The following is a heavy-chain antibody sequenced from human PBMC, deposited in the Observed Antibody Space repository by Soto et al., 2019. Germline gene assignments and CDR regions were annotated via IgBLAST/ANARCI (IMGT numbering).Heavy chain of an antibody. CDR2: TYYRSKWYN. CDR1: GDSVSSNSAA. J-gene: IGHJ5*02. Sequence: SQTLSLTCAISGDSVSSNSAAWNWIRQSPSRGLEWLGRTYYRSKWYNDYAVSVKSRITINPDTSKNQFSLKLSSATAADTAVYYCARRGYSGYDFRNWFDPWGQGTLVTVSS. D-gene: IGHD5-12*01. V-gene: IGHV6-1*01. CDR3: ARRGYSGYDFRNWFDP.